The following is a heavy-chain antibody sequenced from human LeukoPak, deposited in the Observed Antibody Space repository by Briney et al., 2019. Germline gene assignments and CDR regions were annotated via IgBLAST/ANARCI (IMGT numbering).Heavy chain of an antibody. Sequence: SQTLSLTCTVSGGSISSGGYYWSWIRQHPGKGLEWIGYIYYSGSTYYNPSLKSRVTISVDTSKNQFSLKLSSVTAADTAVYYCARQAYSSNLGWFDPWGQGTLVTVSS. CDR3: ARQAYSSNLGWFDP. CDR1: GGSISSGGYY. V-gene: IGHV4-31*03. CDR2: IYYSGST. J-gene: IGHJ5*02. D-gene: IGHD6-13*01.